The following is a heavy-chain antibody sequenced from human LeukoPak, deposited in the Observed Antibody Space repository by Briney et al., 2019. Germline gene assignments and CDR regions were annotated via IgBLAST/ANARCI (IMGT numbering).Heavy chain of an antibody. CDR2: IYSGGST. J-gene: IGHJ4*02. CDR1: GFTVSSNY. Sequence: GGSLRLSCAASGFTVSSNYMSWVRQAPGKGLEWVSVIYSGGSTYYADSVKGRFTISRDNSKNTLYLQMNSPRAEDTAVYYCARGVSYYDILTGYYRIDYWGQGTLVTVSS. D-gene: IGHD3-9*01. V-gene: IGHV3-66*01. CDR3: ARGVSYYDILTGYYRIDY.